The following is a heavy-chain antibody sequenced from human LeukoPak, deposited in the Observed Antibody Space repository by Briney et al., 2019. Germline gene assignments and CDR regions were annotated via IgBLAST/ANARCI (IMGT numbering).Heavy chain of an antibody. Sequence: ASVKVSCKASGYTFTGYYMHWVRQAPGQGLEWMGWINPNSGGTNYAQKFQGRVTMTRDTSISTAYMELSRLRSDDTAVYYCARVLRRGGVDTAISLNYWGQGTLVTVSS. CDR3: ARVLRRGGVDTAISLNY. V-gene: IGHV1-2*02. D-gene: IGHD5-18*01. CDR1: GYTFTGYY. CDR2: INPNSGGT. J-gene: IGHJ4*02.